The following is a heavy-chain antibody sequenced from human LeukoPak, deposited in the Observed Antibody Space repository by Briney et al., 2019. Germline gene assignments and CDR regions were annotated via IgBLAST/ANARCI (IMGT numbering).Heavy chain of an antibody. V-gene: IGHV3-21*01. J-gene: IGHJ4*02. CDR2: ISSSSSYI. CDR3: ARGSTRYCGGDCYSFDY. D-gene: IGHD2-21*02. CDR1: GFTFSSYS. Sequence: GGSLRLSCAASGFTFSSYSMNWVRQAPGKGLEWVSSISSSSSYIYYADSVKGRFTISRDNAKNSLYLQMNSLRAEDTAVYYCARGSTRYCGGDCYSFDYWARGTLVTVSS.